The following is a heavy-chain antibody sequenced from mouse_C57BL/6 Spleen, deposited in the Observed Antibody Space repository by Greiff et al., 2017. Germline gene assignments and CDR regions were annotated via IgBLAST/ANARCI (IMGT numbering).Heavy chain of an antibody. CDR2: IYPGSGST. CDR1: GYTFTSYW. CDR3: ARDYYGYDGPFDY. V-gene: IGHV1-55*01. D-gene: IGHD2-2*01. J-gene: IGHJ2*01. Sequence: QVQLQQPGAELVKPGASVKMSCKASGYTFTSYWINWVKQRPGQGLEWIGDIYPGSGSTNYNEKFKSKATLTVDTSSSTAYMQLSSLTSEDSAVYYCARDYYGYDGPFDYWGQGTTLTVSS.